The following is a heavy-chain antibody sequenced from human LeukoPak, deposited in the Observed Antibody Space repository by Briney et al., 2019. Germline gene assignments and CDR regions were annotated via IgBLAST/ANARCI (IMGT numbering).Heavy chain of an antibody. CDR1: GYTFTSYD. V-gene: IGHV1-8*01. J-gene: IGHJ5*02. D-gene: IGHD5-18*01. Sequence: GASVKVSCKASGYTFTSYDINWVRQATGQGLEWMGWMNPNSGNTGYAQKFQGRVTMTRNTSISTAYMELGSLRSEDTAVYYCARAFGGYSYGGYYNWFDPWGQGTLVTVSS. CDR3: ARAFGGYSYGGYYNWFDP. CDR2: MNPNSGNT.